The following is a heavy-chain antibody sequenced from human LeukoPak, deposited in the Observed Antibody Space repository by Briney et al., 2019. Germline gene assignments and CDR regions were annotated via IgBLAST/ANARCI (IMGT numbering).Heavy chain of an antibody. CDR2: VMVIFGRV. J-gene: IGHJ4*02. V-gene: IGHV1-69*05. Sequence: PVKISCKAPRGTFDSYGISWVRQAPVHNLEWMGGVMVIFGRVKYGHKYQGRGTITTDASTSTGYMELRSRTSEDTGIYYCARGKLGDRSGFSFFDYWGQGTLVTVSS. CDR1: RGTFDSYG. CDR3: ARGKLGDRSGFSFFDY. D-gene: IGHD3-22*01.